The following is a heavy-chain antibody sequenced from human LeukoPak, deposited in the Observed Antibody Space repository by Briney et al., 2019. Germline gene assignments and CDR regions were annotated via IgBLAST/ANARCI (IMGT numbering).Heavy chain of an antibody. CDR1: GGTFSSYA. CDR2: IIPIFGTA. V-gene: IGHV1-69*05. Sequence: SVKVSCKASGGTFSSYAISWVRQAPGQGLEWMGRIIPIFGTANYAQKFQGRVTITTDESTNTAYMELSSLRSEDTAVYYCAREARGIVVVPAAIHRFDYWGQGTLVTVSS. CDR3: AREARGIVVVPAAIHRFDY. D-gene: IGHD2-2*01. J-gene: IGHJ4*02.